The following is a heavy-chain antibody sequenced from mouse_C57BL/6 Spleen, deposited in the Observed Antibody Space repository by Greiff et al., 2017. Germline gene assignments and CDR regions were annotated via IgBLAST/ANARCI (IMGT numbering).Heavy chain of an antibody. CDR2: LLPGSGSS. CDR1: GYTFTGYW. CDR3: AGAPQYPLRYFDY. V-gene: IGHV1-9*01. D-gene: IGHD5-1-1*01. Sequence: VQLQQSGAELMKPGASVKLSCKASGYTFTGYWIEWVKLRPGHGLEWIGELLPGSGSSNYNEKFKGKAPLTSDTSSNTAYMQLSSLPTEDSAISYCAGAPQYPLRYFDYWGQGTTLTVSS. J-gene: IGHJ2*01.